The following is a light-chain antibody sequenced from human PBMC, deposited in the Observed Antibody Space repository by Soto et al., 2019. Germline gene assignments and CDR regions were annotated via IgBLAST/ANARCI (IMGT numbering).Light chain of an antibody. CDR2: NVS. V-gene: IGLV2-14*01. CDR3: SSYTSGGTLV. J-gene: IGLJ3*02. CDR1: SSDVGGYNY. Sequence: QSVLTQPASVSGSPGQSVTISCTGTSSDVGGYNYVSWYQQHPGKAPKLMICNVSNRPSGVSNRFSGSKSGNTASLTISGLRAEDEVDYYCSSYTSGGTLVFGGGTKLTVL.